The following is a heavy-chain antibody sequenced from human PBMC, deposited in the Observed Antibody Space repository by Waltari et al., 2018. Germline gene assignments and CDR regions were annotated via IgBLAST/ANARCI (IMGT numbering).Heavy chain of an antibody. J-gene: IGHJ6*02. V-gene: IGHV7-4-1*02. CDR2: INTNTGNP. CDR1: GYPFTSFA. CDR3: ARAVYGMDV. Sequence: QVLLVQSGSELKKPGASVTISCKASGYPFTSFAINWVRQAPGQGLEWMGWINTNTGNPGYAQGFTGRIVLSMDTSVSTAYLQIRSLKTEDTALYYCARAVYGMDVWGQGTTVTVSS.